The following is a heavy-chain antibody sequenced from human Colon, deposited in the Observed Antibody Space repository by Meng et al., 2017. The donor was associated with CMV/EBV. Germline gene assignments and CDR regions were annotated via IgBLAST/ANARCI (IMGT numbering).Heavy chain of an antibody. D-gene: IGHD6-13*01. Sequence: SCNAYAYSDSRDYRRRVREQEGQGLEWMKKINHSRDRPKIGQKIQGRVTETRDTSTNTDMRELSRLRSDDTAGYYCASQAATHTYFDLWGHGTLVTVSS. CDR1: AYSDSRDY. J-gene: IGHJ4*01. V-gene: IGHV1-46*01. CDR3: ASQAATHTYFDL. CDR2: INHSRDRP.